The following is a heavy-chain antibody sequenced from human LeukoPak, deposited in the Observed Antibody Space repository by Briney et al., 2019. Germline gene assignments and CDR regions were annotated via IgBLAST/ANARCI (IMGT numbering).Heavy chain of an antibody. CDR2: MYTSGSP. CDR3: VTSRLGNFDY. D-gene: IGHD3-16*01. J-gene: IGHJ4*02. V-gene: IGHV4-4*07. Sequence: PSETLSLTCTVSGDPISSYYWSWIRQPAGKGLEWIGRMYTSGSPNYNPSLKSRVTISADNSKNQFYLKVNSVTAADTAVDYCVTSRLGNFDYWGQGAVVTVSS. CDR1: GDPISSYY.